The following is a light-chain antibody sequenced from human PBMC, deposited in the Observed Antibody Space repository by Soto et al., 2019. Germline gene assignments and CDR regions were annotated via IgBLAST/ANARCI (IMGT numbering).Light chain of an antibody. V-gene: IGLV1-44*01. CDR3: AVWDDSLNGPNYV. Sequence: QSVLTQPPSASGTPGQRVTISCSGSSSNIGSNTVNWYQQLPGTAPKLLIYSNNQRPSGVPDRFSGSKSGTSASLAISGLQSEDEANYYCAVWDDSLNGPNYVFGTGTKLTVL. CDR2: SNN. J-gene: IGLJ1*01. CDR1: SSNIGSNT.